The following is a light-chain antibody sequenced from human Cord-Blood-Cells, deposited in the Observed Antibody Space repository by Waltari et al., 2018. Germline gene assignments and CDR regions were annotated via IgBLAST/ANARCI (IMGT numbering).Light chain of an antibody. CDR3: QQYYSTPPT. J-gene: IGKJ4*01. Sequence: DIVMTQSPDSLAVSLGERATINCKSSQSVLYSSNNKNYLAWYQQKPVQPPKLLIYWASTRESGVPDRVSGSGSGTDFTLTISSLQAEDVAVYYCQQYYSTPPTFGGGTKVEIK. CDR1: QSVLYSSNNKNY. CDR2: WAS. V-gene: IGKV4-1*01.